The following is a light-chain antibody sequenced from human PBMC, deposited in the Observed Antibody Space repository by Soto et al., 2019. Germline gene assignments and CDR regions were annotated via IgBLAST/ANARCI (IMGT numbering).Light chain of an antibody. J-gene: IGLJ7*01. Sequence: QSALTQPASVSGSPGQSITISCTGTSSDVGSYNYVSWYQQHPGKVPKLMIYEVSNRPSGVSDRFSGSKSGNTASLTISGLQAEDEADYYCSSYTGSSTLVFGGGTQLTVL. CDR3: SSYTGSSTLV. V-gene: IGLV2-14*01. CDR2: EVS. CDR1: SSDVGSYNY.